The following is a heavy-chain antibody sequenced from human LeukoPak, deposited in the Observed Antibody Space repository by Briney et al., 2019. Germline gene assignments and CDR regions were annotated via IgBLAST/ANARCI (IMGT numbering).Heavy chain of an antibody. D-gene: IGHD4-23*01. CDR3: VRSPQDHGGNCFNQ. J-gene: IGHJ4*02. CDR1: GYAFTTYD. V-gene: IGHV1-8*01. CDR2: INPGNGAT. Sequence: GASVKVSCKASGYAFTTYDINWVRQAPGQGLEWMAWINPGNGATGYAQTFQDRITVTSDTSTGAVYMELASLTSNVTATYYCVRSPQDHGGNCFNQWGVGSLVTVSS.